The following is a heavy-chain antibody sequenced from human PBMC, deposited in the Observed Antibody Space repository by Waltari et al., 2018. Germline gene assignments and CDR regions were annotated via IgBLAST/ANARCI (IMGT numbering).Heavy chain of an antibody. V-gene: IGHV4-61*05. CDR3: ARGRGYSYGQRYWYFDL. J-gene: IGHJ2*01. Sequence: QLQLQESGPGLVKPSETLSLTCTVSGGSISSSSYYWGWIRQPPGKGLEWIGYIYYSGSTNYNPSLKSRVTISVDTSKNQFSLKLSSVTAADTAVYYCARGRGYSYGQRYWYFDLWGRGTLVTVSS. D-gene: IGHD5-18*01. CDR1: GGSISSSSYY. CDR2: IYYSGST.